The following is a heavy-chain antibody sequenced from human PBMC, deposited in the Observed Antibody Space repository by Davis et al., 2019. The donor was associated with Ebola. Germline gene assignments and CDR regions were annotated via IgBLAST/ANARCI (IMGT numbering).Heavy chain of an antibody. CDR2: ISCNCSTI. Sequence: GESLMISCAASGFTFSYYYMSWLRQAPGKGLEWVSYISCNCSTIYYADSVKGRFTISRDNAKNSLYLQMNSLRAEDTAVYYCARELIYSYGFDRNYYYYYGMDVWGQGTTVTVSS. V-gene: IGHV3-11*01. CDR3: ARELIYSYGFDRNYYYYYGMDV. CDR1: GFTFSYYY. D-gene: IGHD5-18*01. J-gene: IGHJ6*02.